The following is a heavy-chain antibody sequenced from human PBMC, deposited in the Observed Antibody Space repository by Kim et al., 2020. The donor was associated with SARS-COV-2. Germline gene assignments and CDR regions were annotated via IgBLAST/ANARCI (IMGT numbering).Heavy chain of an antibody. V-gene: IGHV1-2*06. D-gene: IGHD6-19*01. CDR2: INPNSGGT. CDR3: ARGFDSSGWYFDL. Sequence: ASVKVSCKASGYTFTGYYMHWVRQAPGQGLEWMGRINPNSGGTNYAQKFQGRVTMTRDTSISTAYMELSRLRSDDTAVYYCARGFDSSGWYFDLWGRGTLVTVSS. CDR1: GYTFTGYY. J-gene: IGHJ2*01.